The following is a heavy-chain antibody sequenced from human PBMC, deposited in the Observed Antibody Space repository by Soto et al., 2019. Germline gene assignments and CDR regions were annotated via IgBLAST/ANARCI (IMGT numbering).Heavy chain of an antibody. CDR2: IRKKANSYTA. CDR3: VRAGTGYQLDY. J-gene: IGHJ4*02. D-gene: IGHD3-9*01. V-gene: IGHV3-72*01. Sequence: EVQLVESGGGLVQPGGSLRLSCAASGFTFSDHYMDWVRQASGKGLEWVGRIRKKANSYTAEYAASVKGRFTISRDDSKNSLYLQMNSLKIEDTALYYCVRAGTGYQLDYWAQGTLVTVSS. CDR1: GFTFSDHY.